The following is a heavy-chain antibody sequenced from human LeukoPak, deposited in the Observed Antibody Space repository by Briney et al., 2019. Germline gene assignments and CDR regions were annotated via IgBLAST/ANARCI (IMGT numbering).Heavy chain of an antibody. J-gene: IGHJ4*02. Sequence: GGSLRLSCAASGFTFSDHGMNWVRQAPGKGLEWISYISSYSNTIYYAESVQGRFTISRDNAKNSLYLQMNSLRAEDTAVYYCARSRVYGGNALDYWGRGTLVTVSS. CDR3: ARSRVYGGNALDY. CDR1: GFTFSDHG. CDR2: ISSYSNTI. D-gene: IGHD4-23*01. V-gene: IGHV3-48*01.